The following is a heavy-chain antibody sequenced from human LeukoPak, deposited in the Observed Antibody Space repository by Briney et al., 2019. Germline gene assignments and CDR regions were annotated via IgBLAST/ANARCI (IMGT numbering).Heavy chain of an antibody. D-gene: IGHD5-18*01. CDR1: GFTFSSYW. V-gene: IGHV3-43*02. CDR3: AKDSNDGYSYGSKPFDY. Sequence: GGSLRLSCAASGFTFSSYWMHWVRQAPGKGLVWVSLISGDGGSTYYADSVKGRFTISRDNSKNSLYLQMNSLRTEDTALYYCAKDSNDGYSYGSKPFDYWGQGTLVTVSS. J-gene: IGHJ4*02. CDR2: ISGDGGST.